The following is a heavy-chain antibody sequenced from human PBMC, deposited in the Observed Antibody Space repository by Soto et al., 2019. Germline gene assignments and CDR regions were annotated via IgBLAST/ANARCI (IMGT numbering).Heavy chain of an antibody. CDR2: TYQSGSA. D-gene: IGHD3-22*01. CDR1: GGSISSGGYS. CDR3: ARDLGYYYDTEDRRGDAFDI. J-gene: IGHJ3*02. V-gene: IGHV4-30-2*06. Sequence: PSETLSLTCTVSGGSISSGGYSWTWIRQSPGKGLDWIGETYQSGSAYYNPSLKSRVTISVDKSKNQFSLKLSSVTAADTAVYYCARDLGYYYDTEDRRGDAFDIWGQGTMVTVSS.